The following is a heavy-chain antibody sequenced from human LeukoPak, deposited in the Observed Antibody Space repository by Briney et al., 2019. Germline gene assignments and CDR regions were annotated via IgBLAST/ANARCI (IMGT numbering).Heavy chain of an antibody. CDR3: ARFDDYVWGSYLYTFDS. CDR1: GYTFTGYY. CDR2: INPNSGGT. Sequence: ASVKVSCKASGYTFTGYYMHWVRQAPGQGLEWMGRINPNSGGTNYVQKFQGRVTMTRDTSISTAYMELSRLRSDDTAVYYCARFDDYVWGSYLYTFDSWGQGTLVTVSS. V-gene: IGHV1-2*06. D-gene: IGHD3-16*02. J-gene: IGHJ5*01.